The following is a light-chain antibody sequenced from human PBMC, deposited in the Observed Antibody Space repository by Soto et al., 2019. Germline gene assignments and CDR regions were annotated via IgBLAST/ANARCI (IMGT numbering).Light chain of an antibody. V-gene: IGKV3-20*01. CDR1: QSVYSSY. Sequence: IVLTQSPGTLSLXPGARAPLSCRASQSVYSSYLAWYQQKPGQAPRLLISGASSRATGIPDRFSGSGSGTDFTLTISRLEPEDFAVYYCQQYGNSPRTFGQGTKVDIK. CDR2: GAS. J-gene: IGKJ1*01. CDR3: QQYGNSPRT.